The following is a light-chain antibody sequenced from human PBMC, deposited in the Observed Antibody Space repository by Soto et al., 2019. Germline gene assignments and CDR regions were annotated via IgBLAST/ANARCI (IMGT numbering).Light chain of an antibody. Sequence: DIHITQAPSSLSASVGDRVTITCQASQDISNYLNWYQQKPGKAPKLLIYDASNLETGVPSRFSGSGSRTDFNFTISSLRPEDIATYYCHQYDNLPPLTFGGGTKVDIK. J-gene: IGKJ4*01. CDR1: QDISNY. CDR2: DAS. CDR3: HQYDNLPPLT. V-gene: IGKV1-33*01.